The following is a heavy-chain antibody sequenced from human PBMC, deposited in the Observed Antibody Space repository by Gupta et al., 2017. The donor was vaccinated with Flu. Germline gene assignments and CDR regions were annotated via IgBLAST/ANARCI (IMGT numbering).Heavy chain of an antibody. CDR1: GFTFSSYA. Sequence: EVQLLESGGGLVQPGGSLRLSCAASGFTFSSYAMSWVRQAPGKGLEWVSAISGSGGSTYYADSVKGRFTISRDNSKNTLYLQMNSLRAEDTAVYYCCYSSGWRSRMGLCGYWGQGTLVTVSS. D-gene: IGHD6-19*01. CDR3: CYSSGWRSRMGLCGY. J-gene: IGHJ4*02. CDR2: ISGSGGST. V-gene: IGHV3-23*01.